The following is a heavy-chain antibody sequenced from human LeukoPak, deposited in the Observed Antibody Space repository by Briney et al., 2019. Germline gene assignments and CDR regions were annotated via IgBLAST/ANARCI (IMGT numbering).Heavy chain of an antibody. CDR3: ARDRIAAAPVDY. V-gene: IGHV3-53*01. D-gene: IGHD6-13*01. J-gene: IGHJ4*02. CDR1: GFSVSSNY. CDR2: IYTDGRT. Sequence: GGSLRLSCAASGFSVSSNYISWVRQAPGKGLEWVSIIYTDGRTFHADSVRGRFTMSRDTSKNALDLQMNSLRAGDTAVYYCARDRIAAAPVDYWGQGTLVTVSS.